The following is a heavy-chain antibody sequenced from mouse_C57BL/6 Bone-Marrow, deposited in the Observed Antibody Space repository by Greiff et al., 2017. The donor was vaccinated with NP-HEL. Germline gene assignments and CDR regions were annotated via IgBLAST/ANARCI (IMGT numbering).Heavy chain of an antibody. D-gene: IGHD3-2*02. J-gene: IGHJ3*01. CDR1: GYTFTEST. V-gene: IGHV1-62-2*01. CDR2: FYPGSGSI. CDR3: ERHEERQLRLQAGLAY. Sequence: QVQLQQSGAELVKPGASVKLSCKASGYTFTESTIHWVKQRSGQGLEWIGWFYPGSGSIKYNEKFKDKATLTADKSSSTVYMELSRLTSEDAAVEFCERHEERQLRLQAGLAYWGQGTLVTVSA.